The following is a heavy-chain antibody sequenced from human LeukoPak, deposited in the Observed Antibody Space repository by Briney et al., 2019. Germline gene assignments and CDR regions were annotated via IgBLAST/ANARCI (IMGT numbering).Heavy chain of an antibody. Sequence: PSETLSLTCTVSGASISNYYWSWTRQPPGKGLEWIGYIHNTGRTNYNPSLKSRVTISADTSKNQFSLRLSSVTAADTAIYNCARYAATGGPNWFDPWGPGTLVTVSS. D-gene: IGHD2-15*01. V-gene: IGHV4-59*01. J-gene: IGHJ5*02. CDR1: GASISNYY. CDR2: IHNTGRT. CDR3: ARYAATGGPNWFDP.